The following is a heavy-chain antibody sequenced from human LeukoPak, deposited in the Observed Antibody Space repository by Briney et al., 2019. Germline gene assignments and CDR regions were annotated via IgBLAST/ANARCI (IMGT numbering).Heavy chain of an antibody. D-gene: IGHD6-6*01. J-gene: IGHJ4*02. CDR1: GFTFSSYG. CDR2: IRYDGSNK. Sequence: GGSLRLSCAASGFTFSSYGMHWVRQAPGKGLGWVSVIRYDGSNKYYADSVKSRFTISRDNSKNTQYLQMNSLRAEDTAAYYCARSIAAPIEHFDYWGQGTLVTVSS. CDR3: ARSIAAPIEHFDY. V-gene: IGHV3-33*01.